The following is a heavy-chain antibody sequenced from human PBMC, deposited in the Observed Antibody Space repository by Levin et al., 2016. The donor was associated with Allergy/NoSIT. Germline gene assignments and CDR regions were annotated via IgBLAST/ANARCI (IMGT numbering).Heavy chain of an antibody. V-gene: IGHV5-10-1*01. D-gene: IGHD3-10*01. CDR3: ARSQGGYGSGSYYYDY. J-gene: IGHJ4*02. CDR2: IDPSDSYT. Sequence: VRQMPGKGLEWMGRIDPSDSYTNYSPSFQGHVTISADKSISTAYLQWSSLKASDTAMYYCARSQGGYGSGSYYYDYWGQGTLVTVSS.